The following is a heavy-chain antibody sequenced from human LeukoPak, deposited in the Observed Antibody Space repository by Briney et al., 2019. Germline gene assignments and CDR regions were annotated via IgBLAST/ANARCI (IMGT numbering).Heavy chain of an antibody. J-gene: IGHJ5*02. CDR1: GGSFSGYY. Sequence: SETLSLTCAVYGGSFSGYYWSWIRQPPGKGLEWIGEINHSGSTNYNPSLKSRVTISVDTSKNQFSLKLSSVTAADTAVYYCARGVGWFGELTWFDPWGQGTLVTVSS. CDR2: INHSGST. CDR3: ARGVGWFGELTWFDP. D-gene: IGHD3-10*01. V-gene: IGHV4-34*01.